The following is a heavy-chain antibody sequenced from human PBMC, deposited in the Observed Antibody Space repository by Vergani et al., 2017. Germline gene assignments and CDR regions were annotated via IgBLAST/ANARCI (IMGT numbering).Heavy chain of an antibody. Sequence: EVQLLESGGGLVQPGGSLRLSCAASGFTFSSYAMSWVRQAPGKGLEWVSAISGSGGSTYYADSVKGRFTISRDNSKNTLYLQMNSLRAEDTAVYYCAKVPNRAIFGYCSSTSCYNYFDYWGQGTLVTVSS. CDR3: AKVPNRAIFGYCSSTSCYNYFDY. D-gene: IGHD2-2*03. V-gene: IGHV3-23*01. CDR2: ISGSGGST. CDR1: GFTFSSYA. J-gene: IGHJ4*02.